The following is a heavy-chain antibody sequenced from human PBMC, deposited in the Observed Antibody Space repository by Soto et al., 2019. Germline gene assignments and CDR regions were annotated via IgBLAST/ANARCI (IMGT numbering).Heavy chain of an antibody. CDR2: MLPSGST. CDR1: GGSFSGYY. D-gene: IGHD4-17*01. Sequence: QVQPQQWGAGLLRPSETLSLTCAVYGGSFSGYYWYWIRQPPGKGLEWIGEMLPSGSTDYNPSLESRVTISVDTSKNHFSLKLRSVTAADTAIYYCARVAPATVFCDFWGQGTLVTVSS. J-gene: IGHJ4*02. V-gene: IGHV4-34*12. CDR3: ARVAPATVFCDF.